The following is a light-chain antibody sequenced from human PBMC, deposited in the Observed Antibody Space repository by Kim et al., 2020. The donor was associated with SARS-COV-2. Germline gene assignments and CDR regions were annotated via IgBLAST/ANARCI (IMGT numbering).Light chain of an antibody. Sequence: EIVLTQSPATLSVSPGERATLSCRTSQNVGSNLAWYQQKPGQAPRLLIFGASTRATGIPARFSGSGSGTEFTLTITSLQSADFAVYYCQQYNSWWTFGQGTKVDIK. CDR3: QQYNSWWT. CDR2: GAS. J-gene: IGKJ1*01. CDR1: QNVGSN. V-gene: IGKV3-15*01.